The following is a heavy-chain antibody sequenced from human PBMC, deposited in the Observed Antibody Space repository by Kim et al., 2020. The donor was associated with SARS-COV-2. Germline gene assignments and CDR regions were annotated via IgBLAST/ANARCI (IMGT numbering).Heavy chain of an antibody. D-gene: IGHD1-26*01. V-gene: IGHV3-33*05. J-gene: IGHJ4*02. CDR1: GFTFSSYG. CDR2: ISYDGSNK. CDR3: ARKPSGSYYVDY. Sequence: GGSLRLSCAASGFTFSSYGMHWVRQAPGKGLEWVAVISYDGSNKYYADSVKGRFTISRDNSKNTLYLQMNSLRAEDTAVYYCARKPSGSYYVDYWGQGTL.